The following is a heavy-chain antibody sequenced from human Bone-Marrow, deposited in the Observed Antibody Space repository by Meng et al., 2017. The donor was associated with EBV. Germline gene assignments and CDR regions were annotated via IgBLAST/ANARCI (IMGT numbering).Heavy chain of an antibody. CDR1: GGSISSGGYY. Sequence: GQLPGSGPGLLNPSQTLSLTCAVSGGSISSGGYYWSWIRQPPGKGLESIGYIYYSGSTYYNPSLKSRVTISVDTSKNHFSLKLSSVTAADTAVYYCARTYTVTTGWFDPWGQGTLVTVSS. V-gene: IGHV4-30-4*01. J-gene: IGHJ5*02. D-gene: IGHD4-17*01. CDR3: ARTYTVTTGWFDP. CDR2: IYYSGST.